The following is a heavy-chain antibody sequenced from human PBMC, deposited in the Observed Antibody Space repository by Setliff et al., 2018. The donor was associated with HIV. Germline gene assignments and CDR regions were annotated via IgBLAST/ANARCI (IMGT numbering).Heavy chain of an antibody. CDR3: ARLGTDGSSWYMYYFDY. CDR1: GGSIGSYC. Sequence: PSETLSLTCTVSGGSIGSYCWSWIRQPPGKGLEWIGTICYSATTNYNPSLKNRVAISVDTSKNQSSLKLTSVTPADTAVYYCARLGTDGSSWYMYYFDYWGQGTLVTVSS. D-gene: IGHD6-13*01. CDR2: ICYSATT. V-gene: IGHV4-59*01. J-gene: IGHJ4*02.